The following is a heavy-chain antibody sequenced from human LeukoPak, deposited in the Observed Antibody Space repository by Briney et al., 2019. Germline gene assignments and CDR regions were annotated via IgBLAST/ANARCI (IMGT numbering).Heavy chain of an antibody. CDR3: ARLYDRSAYGAFDI. J-gene: IGHJ3*02. V-gene: IGHV3-66*02. Sequence: GGSLRLSCAASGFTVSSNYMGWVRQAPGKGLEWVSVLYSDGTTYYPDSVKGRFTISRDNSQNTLYLQLDSLRAEDTAVYYCARLYDRSAYGAFDIWGQGTMLTVSS. CDR1: GFTVSSNY. D-gene: IGHD3-22*01. CDR2: LYSDGTT.